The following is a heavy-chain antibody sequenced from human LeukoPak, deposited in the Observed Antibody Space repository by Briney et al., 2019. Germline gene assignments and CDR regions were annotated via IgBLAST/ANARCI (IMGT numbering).Heavy chain of an antibody. CDR1: GYTFTGYY. J-gene: IGHJ4*02. D-gene: IGHD3-22*01. V-gene: IGHV1-2*02. CDR2: INPNSGGT. CDR3: ARDLWAYYYDSSGYPDY. Sequence: ASVKVCCKASGYTFTGYYMHWVRQAPGQGLEWMGWINPNSGGTNYAQKFQGRVTMTRDTSISTAYMELSRLRSDDTAVYYCARDLWAYYYDSSGYPDYWGQGTLVTVSS.